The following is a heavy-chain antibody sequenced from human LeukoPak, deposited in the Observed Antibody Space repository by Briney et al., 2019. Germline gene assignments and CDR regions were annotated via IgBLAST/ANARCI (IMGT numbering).Heavy chain of an antibody. Sequence: ASVKVSCKASGGTFSSYAISWVRQAPGQGLEWMGRIIPILGIAYYAQKFQGRVTITADKSTSTAYMELSSLRSEDTAVYYCTGGYTLYDILTGYQTYGMDVWGQGTTVTVSS. CDR1: GGTFSSYA. J-gene: IGHJ6*02. D-gene: IGHD3-9*01. V-gene: IGHV1-69*04. CDR2: IIPILGIA. CDR3: TGGYTLYDILTGYQTYGMDV.